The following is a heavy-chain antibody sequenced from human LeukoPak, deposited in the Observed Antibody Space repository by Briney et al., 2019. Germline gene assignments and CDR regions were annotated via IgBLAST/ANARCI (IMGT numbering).Heavy chain of an antibody. J-gene: IGHJ4*02. CDR2: IYTSGST. CDR1: GGSISSGSYY. Sequence: PSQTLSLTCTVSGGSISSGSYYWSWIRQPAGKGLEWIGRIYTSGSTNYNPSLKSRVTISVDTSKNQFSLKLSSVTAADTAVYYCARARLGGYDILTGYYGTYYFDYWGQGTLVTVSS. D-gene: IGHD3-9*01. V-gene: IGHV4-61*02. CDR3: ARARLGGYDILTGYYGTYYFDY.